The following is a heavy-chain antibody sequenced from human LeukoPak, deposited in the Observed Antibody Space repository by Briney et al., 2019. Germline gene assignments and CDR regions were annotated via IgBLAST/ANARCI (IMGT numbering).Heavy chain of an antibody. Sequence: GGSLRLSCATSGFTFSDHYMDWVRQAPGKGLEWIGRTRNKANSYTTEYAASVKGRFHISRDDSNNSLYLQMNSLKTEDTAVYYCAKADYYDSSGYQWGQGTLVTVSS. V-gene: IGHV3-72*01. J-gene: IGHJ4*02. CDR3: AKADYYDSSGYQ. CDR2: TRNKANSYTT. CDR1: GFTFSDHY. D-gene: IGHD3-22*01.